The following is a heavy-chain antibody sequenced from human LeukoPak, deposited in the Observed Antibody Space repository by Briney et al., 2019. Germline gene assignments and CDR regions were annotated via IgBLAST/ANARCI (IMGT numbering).Heavy chain of an antibody. V-gene: IGHV3-23*01. CDR1: GFTSINYA. D-gene: IGHD3-22*01. CDR3: AKGSPYHYENSGFVRGGLVQH. CDR2: ISGSGRST. Sequence: GGSLRLSCAASGFTSINYAMNWVRQVPGKGLEWVSAISGSGRSTFYADSVKGRFTISKDNSKNTLSLQMNSLRAEDTGIYYCAKGSPYHYENSGFVRGGLVQHWGQGTLVTVSS. J-gene: IGHJ1*01.